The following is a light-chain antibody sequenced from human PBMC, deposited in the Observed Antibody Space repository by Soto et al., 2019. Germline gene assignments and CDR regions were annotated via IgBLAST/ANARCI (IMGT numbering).Light chain of an antibody. J-gene: IGKJ4*02. CDR1: RSISTY. Sequence: ETVLTQSPATLSLSPGERATLSCRASRSISTYLAWYQQKPGQAPRLLIYEALNRATGIPARFSGSGSGTDFTLTISSLEPEECAVYYCQQRNNWPLTFGGGTKGEIK. V-gene: IGKV3-11*01. CDR3: QQRNNWPLT. CDR2: EAL.